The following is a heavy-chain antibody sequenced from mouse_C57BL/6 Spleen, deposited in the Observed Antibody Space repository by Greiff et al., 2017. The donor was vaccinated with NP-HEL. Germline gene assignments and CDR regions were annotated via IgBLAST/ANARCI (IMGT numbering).Heavy chain of an antibody. V-gene: IGHV1-55*01. J-gene: IGHJ4*01. CDR2: IYPGSGST. CDR1: GYTFTSYW. CDR3: ARRYYGSPYAMDY. D-gene: IGHD1-1*01. Sequence: VQLQQSGAELVKPGASVKMSCKASGYTFTSYWITWVKQRPGQGLEWIGDIYPGSGSTNYNEKFKGKATLTVDTSSSTAYMQLSSLTSEDSAVYYCARRYYGSPYAMDYWGQGASVTVSS.